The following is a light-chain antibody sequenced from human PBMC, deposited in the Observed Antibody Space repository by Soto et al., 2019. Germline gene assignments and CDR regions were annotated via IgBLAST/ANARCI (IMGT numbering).Light chain of an antibody. CDR1: QSVSSD. CDR2: GAS. CDR3: QQYGSSPRT. V-gene: IGKV3-20*01. Sequence: EIVMTQSPATLSVSPGERATLSCRASQSVSSDLAWYHQRPGQAPRLLTYGASSRATGIPDRFSGSGSGTDFTLTISRLEPEDFAVYYCQQYGSSPRTFGQGTKVDI. J-gene: IGKJ1*01.